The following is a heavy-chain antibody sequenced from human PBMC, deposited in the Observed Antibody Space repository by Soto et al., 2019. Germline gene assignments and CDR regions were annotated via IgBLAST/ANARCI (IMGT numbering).Heavy chain of an antibody. J-gene: IGHJ6*02. D-gene: IGHD6-19*01. CDR2: ISYDGSNK. CDR1: GFTFSSYG. V-gene: IGHV3-30*18. Sequence: HPGGSLRLSCAASGFTFSSYGMHWVRQAPGKGLEWVAVISYDGSNKYYADSVKGRFTISRDNSKNTLYLQMNSLRAEDTAVYYCAKDKSEWLVAEYYYYGMDVWGQGTTVTVSS. CDR3: AKDKSEWLVAEYYYYGMDV.